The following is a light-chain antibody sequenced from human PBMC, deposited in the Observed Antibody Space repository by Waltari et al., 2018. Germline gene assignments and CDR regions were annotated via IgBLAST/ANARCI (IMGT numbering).Light chain of an antibody. V-gene: IGLV1-44*01. CDR3: ASWDDSLKGRWE. J-gene: IGLJ2*01. Sequence: QSVLPPPPSASGAPGQRVTISCSGSSSTIGSTIFNWYQQVPGTTPKLLLYRNDQRPSGVPDRLSGSKSGTSASLAISGRRSDDEDDDVCASWDDSLKGRWEFGGGTKVTVI. CDR2: RND. CDR1: SSTIGSTI.